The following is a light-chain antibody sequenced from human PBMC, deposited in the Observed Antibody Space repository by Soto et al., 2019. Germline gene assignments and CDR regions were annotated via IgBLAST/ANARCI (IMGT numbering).Light chain of an antibody. Sequence: QSVLTQPASVSGSPGQSITISCTGTSSDIGGYKYVSWYQQHPGKAPKLIIFEVSNRPSGVSDRFSGSNSGNTASLTISGLQAEDEADYYCTPYSSYSVLVFGGGTNVTVL. CDR2: EVS. J-gene: IGLJ3*02. V-gene: IGLV2-14*01. CDR3: TPYSSYSVLV. CDR1: SSDIGGYKY.